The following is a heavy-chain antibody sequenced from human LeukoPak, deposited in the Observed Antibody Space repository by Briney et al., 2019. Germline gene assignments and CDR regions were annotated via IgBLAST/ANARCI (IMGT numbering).Heavy chain of an antibody. J-gene: IGHJ6*02. CDR3: ARSSRDHYYNYGMDV. D-gene: IGHD5-24*01. Sequence: ESCPALVKPTQTLTRTCTFSGFSLSTSGMCVSWIRQPPGKALEWLARIDWDDDRYYNASLKTRLTISKDTSKNQVVLTMTNMDPVDTATYYCARSSRDHYYNYGMDVWGQGTTVTVSS. CDR1: GFSLSTSGMC. V-gene: IGHV2-70*11. CDR2: IDWDDDR.